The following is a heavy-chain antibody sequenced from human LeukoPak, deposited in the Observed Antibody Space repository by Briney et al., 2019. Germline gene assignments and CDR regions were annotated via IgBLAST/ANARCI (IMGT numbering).Heavy chain of an antibody. J-gene: IGHJ5*02. CDR3: ARSRQQRARWFDP. CDR2: IKQDGSEK. Sequence: GGSLRLSCAASGFTFSSYWMSWVRQAPGKGLEWVANIKQDGSEKYYVDSVKGRFTISRDNAKNSLYLQMNSLRAEDTAVYYCARSRQQRARWFDPWGQGTLVTVSS. CDR1: GFTFSSYW. D-gene: IGHD6-13*01. V-gene: IGHV3-7*01.